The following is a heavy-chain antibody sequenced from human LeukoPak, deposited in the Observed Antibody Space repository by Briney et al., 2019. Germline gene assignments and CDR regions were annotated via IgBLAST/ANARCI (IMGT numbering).Heavy chain of an antibody. Sequence: GGSLRLSCAASGFTFSSYAMSWVRQAPGKGLEWVANIKQDGSEKYYVDSVKGRFTISRDNAKNSLYLQMNSLRAEDTAVYYCARGEGYCSSTSCYTFLFHYYYGMDVWGQGTTVTVSS. CDR1: GFTFSSYA. CDR2: IKQDGSEK. V-gene: IGHV3-7*01. CDR3: ARGEGYCSSTSCYTFLFHYYYGMDV. D-gene: IGHD2-2*02. J-gene: IGHJ6*02.